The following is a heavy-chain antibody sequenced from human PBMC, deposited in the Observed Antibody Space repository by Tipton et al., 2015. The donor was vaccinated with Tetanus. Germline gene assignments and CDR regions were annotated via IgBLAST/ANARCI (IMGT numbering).Heavy chain of an antibody. D-gene: IGHD4-11*01. CDR1: GGSVSSGGHY. J-gene: IGHJ4*02. Sequence: TLSLTCTVSGGSVSSGGHYWSWIRQSPGKGLEWIGYIYSTGNTNYNPSLKSRVTISFGASNNQFSLNLSSVTAADTAIYYCARDRDHYSNYGILAYWGQGTLVTVSS. CDR2: IYSTGNT. V-gene: IGHV4-61*08. CDR3: ARDRDHYSNYGILAY.